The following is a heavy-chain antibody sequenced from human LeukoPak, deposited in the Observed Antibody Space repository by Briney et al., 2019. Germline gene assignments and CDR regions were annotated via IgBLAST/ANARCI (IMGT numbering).Heavy chain of an antibody. J-gene: IGHJ4*02. CDR3: ARGGYYDSSGYYSPVDY. CDR1: GFTFSSYW. D-gene: IGHD3-22*01. Sequence: GGSLRLSCAASGFTFSSYWMHWVRQAPGKGLVWVSRINSDGSSTSYADSVKGRFTISRDNGKNTLYLQMNSLRAEDTAVYYCARGGYYDSSGYYSPVDYWGQGTLVTVSS. V-gene: IGHV3-74*01. CDR2: INSDGSST.